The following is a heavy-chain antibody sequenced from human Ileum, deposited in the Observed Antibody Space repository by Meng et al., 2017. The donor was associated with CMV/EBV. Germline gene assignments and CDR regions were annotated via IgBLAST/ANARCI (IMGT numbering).Heavy chain of an antibody. CDR3: ARSFDY. V-gene: IGHV3-74*02. Sequence: EVQVLESGGDLVQPGGSLRLSCAASGFTFNSYWMHWVRQAPGKGLVWVSSIKSDGSSTNYADSVKGRFTISRDNAKNTLYLQMNSLRAEDTAVYYCARSFDYWGQGTLVTVSS. CDR1: GFTFNSYW. CDR2: IKSDGSST. J-gene: IGHJ4*02.